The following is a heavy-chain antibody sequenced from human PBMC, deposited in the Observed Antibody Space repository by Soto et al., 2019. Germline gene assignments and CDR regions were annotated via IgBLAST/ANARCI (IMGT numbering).Heavy chain of an antibody. V-gene: IGHV4-34*01. Sequence: SETLSLTCAVYGGSFSGYYWSWIRQPPGKGLEWIGEINHSGSTNYNPSLKSRVTISVDMSASQFSLKLSSVTVADTAVYYCARSDSSGKTRYYFDHWGQGTLVTVSS. D-gene: IGHD3-22*01. J-gene: IGHJ4*02. CDR1: GGSFSGYY. CDR2: INHSGST. CDR3: ARSDSSGKTRYYFDH.